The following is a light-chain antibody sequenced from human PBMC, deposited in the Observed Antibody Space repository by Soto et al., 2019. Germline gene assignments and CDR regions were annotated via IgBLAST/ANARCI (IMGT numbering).Light chain of an antibody. CDR3: QQYTSWPLT. CDR2: GAS. CDR1: QSVSSR. V-gene: IGKV3-15*01. J-gene: IGKJ4*01. Sequence: EIVMTQSPATLSVSPGERVTLSCRASQSVSSRLAWYQQKPGQAPRLLIYGASTRATGLPARFSGSGSGTEFTLTISSLQPEDFAVYYCQQYTSWPLTFGGGTKVEIK.